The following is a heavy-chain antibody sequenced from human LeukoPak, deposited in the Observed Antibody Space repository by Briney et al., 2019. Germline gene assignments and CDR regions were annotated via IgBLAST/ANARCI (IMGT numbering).Heavy chain of an antibody. Sequence: GASVKVSCKASGYTFTSYAISWVRQAPGQGLEWMGRIIPIFGTANYAQKFQGRVTITTDESTSTAYMELSSLRSEDTAVYYCARETTVTGVDYWGQGTLVTVSS. CDR2: IIPIFGTA. V-gene: IGHV1-69*05. D-gene: IGHD4-11*01. CDR3: ARETTVTGVDY. CDR1: GYTFTSYA. J-gene: IGHJ4*02.